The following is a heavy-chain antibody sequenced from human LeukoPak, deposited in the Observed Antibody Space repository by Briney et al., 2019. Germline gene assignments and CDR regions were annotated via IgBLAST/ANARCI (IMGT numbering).Heavy chain of an antibody. CDR3: ARALTSAAGDYYYYYGMDV. CDR1: GGTFSSYA. Sequence: SVKVSCKASGGTFSSYAISWVRQAPGQGLEWMGRIIPILGIANYAQKFQGRVTITADKSTSTAYMELSSLRSEDTAVYYCARALTSAAGDYYYYYGMDVWGQGTTVTVSS. V-gene: IGHV1-69*04. D-gene: IGHD6-13*01. CDR2: IIPILGIA. J-gene: IGHJ6*02.